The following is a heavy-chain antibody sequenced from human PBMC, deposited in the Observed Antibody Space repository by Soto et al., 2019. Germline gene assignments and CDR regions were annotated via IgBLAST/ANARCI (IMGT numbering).Heavy chain of an antibody. D-gene: IGHD5-18*01. CDR1: GYTFSNYG. CDR2: ISLYSDGT. V-gene: IGHV1-18*01. Sequence: ASVKVSCKTSGYTFSNYGITWVRQAPGQPLEWLGWISLYSDGTNYAQKFQGRVTITADESTSTAYMELSSLRSEDTAVYYCARARKADTAVTKIHAFDIWGQGTMVTVSS. J-gene: IGHJ3*02. CDR3: ARARKADTAVTKIHAFDI.